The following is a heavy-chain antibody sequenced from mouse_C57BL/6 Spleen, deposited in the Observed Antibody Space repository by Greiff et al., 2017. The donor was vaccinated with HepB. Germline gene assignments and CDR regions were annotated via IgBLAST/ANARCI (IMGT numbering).Heavy chain of an antibody. Sequence: EVQGVESGGGLVQPGGSLKLSCAASGFTFSDYYMYWVRQTPEKRLEWVAYISNGGGSTYYPDTVKGRFTISRDNAKNTLYLQMSRLKSEDTAMYYCARHGDYYEWGTGTTVTVSS. CDR2: ISNGGGST. CDR1: GFTFSDYY. J-gene: IGHJ1*03. V-gene: IGHV5-12*01. CDR3: ARHGDYYE. D-gene: IGHD1-1*01.